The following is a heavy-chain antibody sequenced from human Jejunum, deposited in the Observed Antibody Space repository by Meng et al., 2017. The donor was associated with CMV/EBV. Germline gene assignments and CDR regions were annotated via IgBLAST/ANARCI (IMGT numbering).Heavy chain of an antibody. J-gene: IGHJ6*02. Sequence: SGDYWGWIRQPPGKGLEWIGSIYHSGSTYYNPYLKSRVTISVDTSKNQFSLKLSSVTAADTAVYYCARASYCSGGSCYSNYGMDVWGQGTTVTVSS. D-gene: IGHD2-15*01. CDR1: SGDY. V-gene: IGHV4-38-2*02. CDR2: IYHSGST. CDR3: ARASYCSGGSCYSNYGMDV.